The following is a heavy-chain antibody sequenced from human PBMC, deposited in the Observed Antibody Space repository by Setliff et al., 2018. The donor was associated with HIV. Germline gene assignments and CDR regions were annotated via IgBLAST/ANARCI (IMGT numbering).Heavy chain of an antibody. CDR3: AREVGAPDYFDS. D-gene: IGHD1-26*01. J-gene: IGHJ4*02. Sequence: GGSLRLSCAVSGFIFSRYEMNWVRQAPGKGLEWISYISSSGNDVKYADSVKGRFTISRDNAKNSLYLQLNSLRAGDTSVYYCAREVGAPDYFDSWGQGTLVTVSS. V-gene: IGHV3-48*03. CDR1: GFIFSRYE. CDR2: ISSSGNDV.